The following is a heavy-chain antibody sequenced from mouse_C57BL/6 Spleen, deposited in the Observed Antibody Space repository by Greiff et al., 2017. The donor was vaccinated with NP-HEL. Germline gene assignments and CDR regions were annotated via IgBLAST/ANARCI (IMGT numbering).Heavy chain of an antibody. J-gene: IGHJ3*01. CDR3: ARKDYDSRPFAY. CDR2: INPNNGGT. Sequence: EVQLQQSGPELVKPGASVKIPCKASGYTFTDYNMDWVKQSHGKSLEWIGDINPNNGGTIYNQKFKGKATLTVDKSSSTAYMELRSLTSEDTAVYYCARKDYDSRPFAYGGQGTLVTVSA. D-gene: IGHD1-1*01. V-gene: IGHV1-18*01. CDR1: GYTFTDYN.